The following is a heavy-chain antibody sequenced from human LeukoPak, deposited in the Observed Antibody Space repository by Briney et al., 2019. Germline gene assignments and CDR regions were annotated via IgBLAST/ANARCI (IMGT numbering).Heavy chain of an antibody. J-gene: IGHJ4*02. Sequence: GGSLRLSCAASGFTFSTYSMNWVRQAPGKGLEWVSYISSSSSSIYYADSVKGRFTISRDNAKNSLYLQMNSLRAEDTAVYYCARGSTYYDSSGQVPFDYWGQGTLVTVSS. CDR1: GFTFSTYS. CDR3: ARGSTYYDSSGQVPFDY. V-gene: IGHV3-48*01. D-gene: IGHD3-22*01. CDR2: ISSSSSSI.